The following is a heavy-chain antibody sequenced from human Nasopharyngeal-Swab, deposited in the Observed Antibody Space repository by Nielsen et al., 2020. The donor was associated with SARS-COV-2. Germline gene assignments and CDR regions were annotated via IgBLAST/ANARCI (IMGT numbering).Heavy chain of an antibody. D-gene: IGHD6-13*01. J-gene: IGHJ6*03. V-gene: IGHV1-46*01. Sequence: ASVKVSCKASGYTFTSYYVHWVRQAPGQGLEWRGMINCRGGSTYYSQNFQGRVTMTRDTSSRTVYMELISLRSEDTAVYYCARGEDSSSWFYYYYYYMDVWGKGTTVTVSS. CDR3: ARGEDSSSWFYYYYYYMDV. CDR2: INCRGGST. CDR1: GYTFTSYY.